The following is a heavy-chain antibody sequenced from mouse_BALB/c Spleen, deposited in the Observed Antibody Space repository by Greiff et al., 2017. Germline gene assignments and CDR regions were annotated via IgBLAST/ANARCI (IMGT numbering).Heavy chain of an antibody. CDR2: IRNKANGYTT. V-gene: IGHV7-3*02. D-gene: IGHD1-1*01. CDR3: ARDHYYGSRDWYFDV. J-gene: IGHJ1*01. Sequence: DVMLVESGGGLVQPGGSLRLSCATSGFTFTDYYMSWVRQPPGKALEWLGFIRNKANGYTTEYSASVKGRFTISRDNSQSILYLQMNTLRAEDSATYYCARDHYYGSRDWYFDVWGAGTTVTVSS. CDR1: GFTFTDYY.